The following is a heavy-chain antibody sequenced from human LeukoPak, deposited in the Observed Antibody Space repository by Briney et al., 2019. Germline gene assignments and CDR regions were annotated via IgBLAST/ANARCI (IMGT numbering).Heavy chain of an antibody. D-gene: IGHD2-15*01. CDR2: INHSGST. CDR3: ARAHSYCSGGSCPMPYFDY. J-gene: IGHJ4*02. Sequence: SETLSLTCAVYGGSFSGYYWSWIRQPPGKGLEWIGEINHSGSTNYNPSLKSRVTISVDTSKNQFSLELSFVTAADTAVYYCARAHSYCSGGSCPMPYFDYWGQGTLVTVSS. V-gene: IGHV4-34*01. CDR1: GGSFSGYY.